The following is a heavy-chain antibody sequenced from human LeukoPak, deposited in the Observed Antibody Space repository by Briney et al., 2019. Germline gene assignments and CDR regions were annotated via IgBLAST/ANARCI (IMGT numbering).Heavy chain of an antibody. V-gene: IGHV4-59*04. CDR1: GGSISSYY. CDR2: IYYSGST. J-gene: IGHJ4*02. CDR3: ARLYSLRREIVVARLDY. D-gene: IGHD3-22*01. Sequence: SETLSLTCTVSGGSISSYYSSWIRQPPGKGLEWIGYIYYSGSTYYNPSLKSRVTISVDTSKNQFSLKLSSVTAADTAVYYCARLYSLRREIVVARLDYWGQGTLVTVSS.